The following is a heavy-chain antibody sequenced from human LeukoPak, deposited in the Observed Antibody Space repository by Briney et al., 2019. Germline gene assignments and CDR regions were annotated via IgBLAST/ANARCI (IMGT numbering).Heavy chain of an antibody. CDR3: ARGGYPPDAFDI. Sequence: ASVKVSCKASGYTFTSYAMNWVRQAPGQGLEWMGWINPNSGGTNYAQKFQGRVTMTRDTSISTAYMELSRLRSDDTAVYYCARGGYPPDAFDIWGQGTMVTVSS. CDR1: GYTFTSYA. CDR2: INPNSGGT. D-gene: IGHD3-22*01. V-gene: IGHV1-2*02. J-gene: IGHJ3*02.